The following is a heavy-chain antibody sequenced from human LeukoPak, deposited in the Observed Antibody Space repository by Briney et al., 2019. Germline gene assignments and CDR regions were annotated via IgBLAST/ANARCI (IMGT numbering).Heavy chain of an antibody. V-gene: IGHV1-46*01. CDR1: GYTFTSYY. J-gene: IGHJ3*02. CDR3: ASTGVTVVTPTYAFDI. Sequence: ASVKVSCKASGYTFTSYYMHWVRQAPGQGLEWMGIINPSGGSTSYAQKFQGRVTMTRDTSTSTVYMELSSLRSEDTAVYYCASTGVTVVTPTYAFDIWGQGTMVTVSS. D-gene: IGHD4-23*01. CDR2: INPSGGST.